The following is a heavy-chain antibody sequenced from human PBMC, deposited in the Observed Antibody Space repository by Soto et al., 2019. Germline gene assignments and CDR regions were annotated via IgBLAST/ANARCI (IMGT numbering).Heavy chain of an antibody. V-gene: IGHV6-1*01. CDR3: ARKRYSSGWYCFGF. CDR2: TYYRSKWYN. Sequence: PALSLSGAIPGDSDCRNSAAWNRIRQYPSRGLEWLGRTYYRSKWYNDYAVSVKSRITINPDTSKNQFSLQLNSVTPEDTAVYYCARKRYSSGWYCFGFWGQGTLVSVSS. J-gene: IGHJ4*02. CDR1: GDSDCRNSAA. D-gene: IGHD6-19*01.